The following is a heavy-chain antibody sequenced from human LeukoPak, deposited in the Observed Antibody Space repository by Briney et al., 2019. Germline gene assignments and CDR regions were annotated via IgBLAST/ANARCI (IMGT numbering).Heavy chain of an antibody. CDR2: IKQDGSEK. V-gene: IGHV3-7*01. Sequence: GGSLRLSCAASGFSFSSYWMSWVRQAPGKGLEWVANIKQDGSEKYYVDSVKGRFTISRDNAKNSLYLQTNSLRDEDTAVYYCARDQFSYYYDSSGELDYWGQGSLVTVSS. CDR1: GFSFSSYW. CDR3: ARDQFSYYYDSSGELDY. D-gene: IGHD3-22*01. J-gene: IGHJ4*02.